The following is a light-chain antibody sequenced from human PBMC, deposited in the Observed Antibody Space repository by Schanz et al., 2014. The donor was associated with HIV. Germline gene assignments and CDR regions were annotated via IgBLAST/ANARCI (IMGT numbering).Light chain of an antibody. V-gene: IGLV2-14*01. CDR3: SSYTRGSTYV. CDR1: SSDVGGYDF. CDR2: DVT. Sequence: QSALTQPASVSGSPGQSINISCTGTSSDVGGYDFLSWYQQHPGKAPKLMIFDVTDRPSGVSSRFSGSKSGNTASLTISGLQPEDEADYYCSSYTRGSTYVFGSGTKLTVL. J-gene: IGLJ1*01.